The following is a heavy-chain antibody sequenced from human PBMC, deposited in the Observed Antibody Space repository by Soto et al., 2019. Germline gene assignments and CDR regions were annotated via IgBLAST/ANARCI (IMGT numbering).Heavy chain of an antibody. CDR3: ATGYCSDRSCYSEGSKLGDY. D-gene: IGHD2-15*01. Sequence: EVQLVENGGGLVKPGGSLRLSCVVSGFPFSSYSMNWVRQAPGKGLEWVSAINGLSSDIHYSDSVKGRFTVSRDNAKKSLFLQMNRLEVEDTATYFCATGYCSDRSCYSEGSKLGDYWGQGTLVTVSA. CDR2: INGLSSDI. CDR1: GFPFSSYS. J-gene: IGHJ4*02. V-gene: IGHV3-21*01.